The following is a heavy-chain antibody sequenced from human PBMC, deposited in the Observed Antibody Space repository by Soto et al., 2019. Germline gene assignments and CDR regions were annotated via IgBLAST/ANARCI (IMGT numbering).Heavy chain of an antibody. CDR2: INPNSGGT. J-gene: IGHJ4*02. CDR3: AGAGDGKTRTPPYYFDY. V-gene: IGHV1-2*04. Sequence: ASVKVSCKASGYTFTGYYMHWVRQAPGQGLEWMGWINPNSGGTNYAQKFQGWVTMTRDTSISTAYMELSRLRSDDTAVYYCAGAGDGKTRTPPYYFDYWGQGTLVTVSS. CDR1: GYTFTGYY. D-gene: IGHD7-27*01.